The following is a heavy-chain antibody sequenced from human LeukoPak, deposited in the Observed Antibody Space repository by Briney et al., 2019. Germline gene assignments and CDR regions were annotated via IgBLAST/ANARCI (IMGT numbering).Heavy chain of an antibody. J-gene: IGHJ4*02. Sequence: GGSLRLSCAASGFTFSSYAMHWVRQAPGKGLEWVAVISYDGSNKYYADSVKGRFTISRDNSKNTLYLQMNSLRAEDTAVYYCAKVDYMEPTNWGQGTLVTVSS. CDR3: AKVDYMEPTN. V-gene: IGHV3-30-3*01. D-gene: IGHD4-11*01. CDR2: ISYDGSNK. CDR1: GFTFSSYA.